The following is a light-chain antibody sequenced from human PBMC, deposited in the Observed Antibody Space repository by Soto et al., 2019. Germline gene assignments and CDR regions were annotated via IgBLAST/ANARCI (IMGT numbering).Light chain of an antibody. CDR2: DAS. CDR3: KQYKEWPPFT. Sequence: IVLTQTPVTLSFSPGERXXLXXXXSQYISSYLAWYQQRLGQAPRLLIYDASNRAAGIPARFSGSGSGTEFTLSISSLQSEDFAVYYCKQYKEWPPFTFGQGTRLEIK. J-gene: IGKJ5*01. CDR1: QYISSY. V-gene: IGKV3-11*01.